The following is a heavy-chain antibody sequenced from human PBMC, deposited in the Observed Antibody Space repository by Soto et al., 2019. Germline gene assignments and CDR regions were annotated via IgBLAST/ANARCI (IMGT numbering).Heavy chain of an antibody. CDR2: INAGNGNT. CDR3: ASSPGIAVADY. D-gene: IGHD6-19*01. Sequence: QVQLVQSGAEEKKPGASVKVSCKASGYTFTSYAMHWVRQAPGQRLEWMGWINAGNGNTKYSQKFQGRVTITRDTSASTVYMELSSLRTEATAVYYCASSPGIAVADYWGLGTLVTVSS. CDR1: GYTFTSYA. J-gene: IGHJ4*02. V-gene: IGHV1-3*05.